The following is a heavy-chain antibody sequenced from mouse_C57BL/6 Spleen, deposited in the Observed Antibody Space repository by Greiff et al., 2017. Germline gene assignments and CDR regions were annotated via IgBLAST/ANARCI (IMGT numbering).Heavy chain of an antibody. CDR1: GFNIKNTY. V-gene: IGHV14-3*01. J-gene: IGHJ3*01. Sequence: VQLQQSVAELVRPGASVKLSCTASGFNIKNTYMHWVKQRPEQGLEWIGRIDPANGNTKYAPKFQGKATITADTSSNTAYLQLSSLTSEDTAIDYCARSTYYSNPWFAYWGQGTLVTVSA. CDR2: IDPANGNT. D-gene: IGHD2-5*01. CDR3: ARSTYYSNPWFAY.